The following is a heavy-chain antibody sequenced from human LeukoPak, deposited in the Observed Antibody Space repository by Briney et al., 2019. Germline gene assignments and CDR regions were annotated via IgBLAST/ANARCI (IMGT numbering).Heavy chain of an antibody. Sequence: ASVTVSCTASGYTFTSYAMHWVRQAPGQRLEWMGWINAGNGNTKYSQKFQGRVTITRDTSASTAYMELSSLRSEDTAVYYCARKRTYYYGSGHENFDYWGQGTLVTVSS. CDR1: GYTFTSYA. CDR3: ARKRTYYYGSGHENFDY. V-gene: IGHV1-3*01. J-gene: IGHJ4*02. CDR2: INAGNGNT. D-gene: IGHD3-10*01.